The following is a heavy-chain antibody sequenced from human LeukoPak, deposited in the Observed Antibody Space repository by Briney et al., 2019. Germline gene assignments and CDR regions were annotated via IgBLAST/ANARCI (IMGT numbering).Heavy chain of an antibody. Sequence: GGSLRLSRVVSGFTFSSFWMHWVRQAPGKGLVWVSRINSDGSSTTYADSVKGRFTISRDNAKNTLYLQMNSLRAEDTAVYYCARGAGYFDYWGQGALVTVSS. CDR1: GFTFSSFW. CDR3: ARGAGYFDY. CDR2: INSDGSST. J-gene: IGHJ4*02. V-gene: IGHV3-74*01.